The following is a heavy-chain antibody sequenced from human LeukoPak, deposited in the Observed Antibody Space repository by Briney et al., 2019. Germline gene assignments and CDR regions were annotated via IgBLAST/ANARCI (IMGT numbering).Heavy chain of an antibody. CDR1: GGSFSGYY. Sequence: SETLSLTCAVYGGSFSGYYWSWIRQPPGKGLEWIGEINHSGSTNYSPSLKSRVTISVDTSKNQFSLKLSSVTAADTAVYYCARARYYDSSGYYYRGQGTLVTVSS. D-gene: IGHD3-22*01. J-gene: IGHJ4*02. V-gene: IGHV4-34*01. CDR3: ARARYYDSSGYYY. CDR2: INHSGST.